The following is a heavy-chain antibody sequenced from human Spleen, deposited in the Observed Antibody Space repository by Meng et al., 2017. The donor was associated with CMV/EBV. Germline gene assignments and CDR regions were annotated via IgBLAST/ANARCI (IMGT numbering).Heavy chain of an antibody. CDR1: GFSLSTYKVG. Sequence: CIFSGFSLSTYKVGAGWIRQPPGEALEWLALIYWNDEYRYNPSLRSRLTITKDTSKNQVVLTMTDMDPVDTATYCCAHKLLEGHAFDYWGQGTLVTVSS. J-gene: IGHJ4*02. CDR3: AHKLLEGHAFDY. D-gene: IGHD1-1*01. V-gene: IGHV2-5*01. CDR2: IYWNDEY.